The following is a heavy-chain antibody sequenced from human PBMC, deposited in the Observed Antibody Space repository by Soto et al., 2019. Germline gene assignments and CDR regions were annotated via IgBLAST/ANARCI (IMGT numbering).Heavy chain of an antibody. CDR1: GYSFTTYW. D-gene: IGHD6-19*01. J-gene: IGHJ4*02. CDR3: ARSMNIAVAGTTIFPEAYYFDY. Sequence: GASLKISCKGSGYSFTTYWIGWVRQMPGKSLEWMGIIYPGDSDTRYSPSFQGQVTISVDKSISTAYLQWSSLKASDTAMYYCARSMNIAVAGTTIFPEAYYFDYWGQGTLVTVSS. V-gene: IGHV5-51*01. CDR2: IYPGDSDT.